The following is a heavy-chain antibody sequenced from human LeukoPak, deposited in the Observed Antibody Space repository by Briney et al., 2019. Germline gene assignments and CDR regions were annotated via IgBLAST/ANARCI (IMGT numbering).Heavy chain of an antibody. Sequence: GESLKISCKGSGYSFTSYWIGWVRQMPGKGLEWMGIIYPGDSDTRYSPSFQGQVTISADKSISTAYLQWSSLKASDTAMYYCARYSRYYYYGMDVWGQGTTVTVSS. D-gene: IGHD6-13*01. CDR2: IYPGDSDT. V-gene: IGHV5-51*01. J-gene: IGHJ6*02. CDR1: GYSFTSYW. CDR3: ARYSRYYYYGMDV.